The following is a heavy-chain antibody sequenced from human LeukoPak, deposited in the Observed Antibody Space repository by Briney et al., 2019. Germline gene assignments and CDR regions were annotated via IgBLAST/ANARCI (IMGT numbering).Heavy chain of an antibody. CDR3: ARGHCNSRNCYWHFDL. Sequence: PGGSLRLSCDASGFTFSDYYMSWIRQAPGKGLEWLSYITGTDHSMRYADSAKGRFAISRDNAKNSLYLQLNSLRAEDTAVYYCARGHCNSRNCYWHFDLWGRGTRVTVSS. CDR2: ITGTDHSM. D-gene: IGHD2/OR15-2a*01. J-gene: IGHJ2*01. V-gene: IGHV3-11*01. CDR1: GFTFSDYY.